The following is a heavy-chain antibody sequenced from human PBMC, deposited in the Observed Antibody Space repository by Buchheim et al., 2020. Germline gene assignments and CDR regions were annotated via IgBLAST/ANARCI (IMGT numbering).Heavy chain of an antibody. CDR2: IYHSGST. Sequence: QLQLQESGSGLVKPSQTLSLTCAVSGGSISSGGYSWSWIRPPPGKGLEWIGYIYHSGSTYYNPSLKSRVPIQVDRPKNQFSLKLSSVTAADTAVYYCARGRPYYYDSSGYLSGNPFDYWGQGTL. V-gene: IGHV4-30-2*01. D-gene: IGHD3-22*01. CDR3: ARGRPYYYDSSGYLSGNPFDY. CDR1: GGSISSGGYS. J-gene: IGHJ4*02.